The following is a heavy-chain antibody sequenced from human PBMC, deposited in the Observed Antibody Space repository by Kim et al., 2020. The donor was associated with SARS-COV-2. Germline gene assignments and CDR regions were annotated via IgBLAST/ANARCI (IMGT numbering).Heavy chain of an antibody. D-gene: IGHD3-22*01. V-gene: IGHV1-18*01. CDR1: GYTFTSYG. J-gene: IGHJ6*02. Sequence: ASVKVSCKASGYTFTSYGISWVRQAPGQGLEWMGWISAYNGNTNYAQKLQGRVTMTTDTSTSTAYMELRSLRSDDTAVYYCARFYYDSSSYYYGMDVWGQGTTVTVSS. CDR3: ARFYYDSSSYYYGMDV. CDR2: ISAYNGNT.